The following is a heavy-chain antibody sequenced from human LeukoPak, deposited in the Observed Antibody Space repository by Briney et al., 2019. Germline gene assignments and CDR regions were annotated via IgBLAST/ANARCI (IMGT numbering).Heavy chain of an antibody. J-gene: IGHJ4*02. D-gene: IGHD2-15*01. V-gene: IGHV1-18*04. CDR2: ISAYNGNT. CDR1: GYTFTSYG. Sequence: ASVKVSCKASGYTFTSYGISWVRQAPGQGLGWMGWISAYNGNTNYAQKLQGRVTMTTDTSTSTAYMELRSLRSDDTAVYYCTRVGYCSGGSCYPGAYWGQGTLVTVSS. CDR3: TRVGYCSGGSCYPGAY.